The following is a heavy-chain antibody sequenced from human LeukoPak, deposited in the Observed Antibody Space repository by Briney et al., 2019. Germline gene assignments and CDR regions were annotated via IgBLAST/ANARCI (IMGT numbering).Heavy chain of an antibody. D-gene: IGHD6-19*01. CDR2: ISSSSSYI. J-gene: IGHJ4*02. Sequence: GGSLRLSCAASGFTFSSYSMNWVRQAPGKGLEWVSSISSSSSYIYYADSVEGRFTISRDNAKNSLYLQMNSLRAEDTAVYYCAREDSSGWSSFDYWGQGTLVTVSS. V-gene: IGHV3-21*01. CDR1: GFTFSSYS. CDR3: AREDSSGWSSFDY.